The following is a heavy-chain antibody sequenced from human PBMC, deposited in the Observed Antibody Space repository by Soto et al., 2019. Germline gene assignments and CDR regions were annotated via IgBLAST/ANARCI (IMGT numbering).Heavy chain of an antibody. CDR2: TYYTGRT. V-gene: IGHV4-30-4*01. J-gene: IGHJ4*02. Sequence: QVQLQESGPGLVKPSQTLSLTCTVSGGSISSGDYYWSWIRQPPGKCLEWIGHTYYTGRTSYKSSLQSRINISVDQSKNEFSLNLSSVTAADTAVYYCARDYDPYYYYSGTYYPERGSFDYWGQGTLVTVSS. CDR3: ARDYDPYYYYSGTYYPERGSFDY. CDR1: GGSISSGDYY. D-gene: IGHD3-10*01.